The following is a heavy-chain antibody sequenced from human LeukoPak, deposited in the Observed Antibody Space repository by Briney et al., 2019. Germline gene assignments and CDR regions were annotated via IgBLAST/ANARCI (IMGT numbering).Heavy chain of an antibody. CDR1: GFTFSNAW. J-gene: IGHJ4*02. CDR3: TTDPSYYYDSSGYYYVHDY. CDR2: IKSKTDGGTT. V-gene: IGHV3-15*01. Sequence: PGGSLRLSCAVSGFTFSNAWMSWVRQAPGKGLEWVGRIKSKTDGGTTDYAAPVKGRFTISRDDSKNTLYLQMNSLKTEDTAVYYCTTDPSYYYDSSGYYYVHDYWGQGTLVTVSS. D-gene: IGHD3-22*01.